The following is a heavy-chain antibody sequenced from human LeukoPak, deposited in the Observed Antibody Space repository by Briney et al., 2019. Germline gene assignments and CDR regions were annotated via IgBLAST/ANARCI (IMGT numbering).Heavy chain of an antibody. Sequence: ASVKVSCKASGYTFTSYGISWVRQAPGKGLEWMGWISAYNANTNYPQKLQGRVTMTTDTTTSTAYMELRSLRSDDTAVYYCARDAGSSWGNYYYYMDVWGKGTTVTVSS. J-gene: IGHJ6*03. V-gene: IGHV1-18*01. CDR2: ISAYNANT. CDR3: ARDAGSSWGNYYYYMDV. CDR1: GYTFTSYG. D-gene: IGHD6-13*01.